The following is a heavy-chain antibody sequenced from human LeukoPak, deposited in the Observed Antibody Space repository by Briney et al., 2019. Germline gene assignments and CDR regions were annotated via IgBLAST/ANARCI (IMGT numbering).Heavy chain of an antibody. Sequence: GGSLTLSCAASGFTFSTYWMSWVRQAPGKGLEWVANIKQDGSQKYYVDSVKGRFTISRDNAKNSLYLQMNRLRAEDTAVYYCARIQLNSYYYYMDVWGKGTTVTVSS. CDR2: IKQDGSQK. CDR1: GFTFSTYW. J-gene: IGHJ6*03. CDR3: ARIQLNSYYYYMDV. V-gene: IGHV3-7*01. D-gene: IGHD2-2*01.